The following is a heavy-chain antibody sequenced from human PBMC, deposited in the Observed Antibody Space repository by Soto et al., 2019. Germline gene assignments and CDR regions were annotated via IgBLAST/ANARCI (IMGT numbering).Heavy chain of an antibody. V-gene: IGHV1-46*01. J-gene: IGHJ3*02. CDR3: AVPGIAVAPDAFDI. CDR1: GYTFTSYG. D-gene: IGHD6-19*01. CDR2: INPSGGST. Sequence: ASVKVSCKASGYTFTSYGISWVRQAPGQGLEWMGIINPSGGSTSYAQKFQGRVTMTRDTSTSTVYMELSSLRSEDTAVYYCAVPGIAVAPDAFDIWGQGTMVTISS.